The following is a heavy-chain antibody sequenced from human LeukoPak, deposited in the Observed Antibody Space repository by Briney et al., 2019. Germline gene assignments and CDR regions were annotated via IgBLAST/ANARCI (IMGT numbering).Heavy chain of an antibody. CDR3: AKDRAPSIAAAYDAFDI. CDR2: ISYDGSNK. Sequence: PGRSLRLSCAASGFTFSSYGMHWVRQAPGKGLEWVAVISYDGSNKYYADSVKGRFTISRDSSKNTLYLQMNSLRAEDTAVYYCAKDRAPSIAAAYDAFDIWGQGTMVTVSS. V-gene: IGHV3-30*18. D-gene: IGHD6-13*01. CDR1: GFTFSSYG. J-gene: IGHJ3*02.